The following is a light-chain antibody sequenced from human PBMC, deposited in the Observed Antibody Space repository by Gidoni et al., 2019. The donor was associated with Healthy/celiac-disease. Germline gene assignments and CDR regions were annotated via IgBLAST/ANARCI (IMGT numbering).Light chain of an antibody. CDR3: QQRSNWPPPIT. J-gene: IGKJ3*01. CDR1: QSVSSY. Sequence: EIVLTQSPATLSLSPGERATLSCRASQSVSSYLAWYQQKPGQAPRLLIYDASNRATGIPARFSGSGSGTDFTLTISSLEPEDFAVYYCQQRSNWPPPITFGPXTKVDIK. CDR2: DAS. V-gene: IGKV3-11*01.